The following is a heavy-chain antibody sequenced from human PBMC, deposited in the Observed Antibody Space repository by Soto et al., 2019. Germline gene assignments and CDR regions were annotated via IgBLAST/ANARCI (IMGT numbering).Heavy chain of an antibody. J-gene: IGHJ4*02. CDR1: GFSLSTSGMC. CDR2: IDWDDDK. CDR3: ARISLGAVAGIGFDYFDY. V-gene: IGHV2-70*01. D-gene: IGHD6-19*01. Sequence: ESGPTLVNPTQTLTLTCTFSGFSLSTSGMCVSWIRQPPGKALEWLALIDWDDDKYYSTSLKTRLTISKDTSKNQVVLTMTNMDPVDTATYYCARISLGAVAGIGFDYFDYWGQGTLVTVSS.